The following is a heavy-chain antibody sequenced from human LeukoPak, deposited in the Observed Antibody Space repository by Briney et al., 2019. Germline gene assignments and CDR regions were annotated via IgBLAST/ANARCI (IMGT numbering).Heavy chain of an antibody. CDR1: GGSISSSGYY. CDR2: IYYSGST. V-gene: IGHV4-31*03. Sequence: PSQTLSLTCTVSGGSISSSGYYWSWIRQHPGKGLEWIGFIYYSGSTYYNPSLKSRVTFSVDTSKNQFSLKLSSVNAADTAVYYCARAVYDYIWGSYRFDYWGQGTLVTVSS. D-gene: IGHD3-16*02. J-gene: IGHJ4*02. CDR3: ARAVYDYIWGSYRFDY.